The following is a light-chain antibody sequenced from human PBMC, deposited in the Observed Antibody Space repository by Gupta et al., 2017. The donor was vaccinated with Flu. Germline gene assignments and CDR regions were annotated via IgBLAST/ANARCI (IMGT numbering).Light chain of an antibody. CDR2: GNS. CDR3: QSFDNSLSGSV. V-gene: IGLV1-40*01. CDR1: SSKLGAGFD. J-gene: IGLJ3*02. Sequence: QAVLTQPPSVSVAPRQRVIISCTLSSSKLGAGFDVHWYQQLPGTAPKLLIYGNSNRPSGVPDRFSGSKSGTSASLAITGLQAEDEADYYCQSFDNSLSGSVFGGGTKLTVL.